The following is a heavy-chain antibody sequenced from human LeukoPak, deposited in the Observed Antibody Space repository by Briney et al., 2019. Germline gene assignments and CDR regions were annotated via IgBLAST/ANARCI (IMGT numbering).Heavy chain of an antibody. V-gene: IGHV3-7*01. Sequence: GGSLRLSCAASGFTFSSYWMSWVRQAPGKGLEWVANIKQDGSEKYYVDSVKGRFTISKGNAKISLYLQMNSLRAEDTAVYYCARASLLLWFGELLNGGYDYWGQGTLVTVSS. CDR2: IKQDGSEK. CDR3: ARASLLLWFGELLNGGYDY. CDR1: GFTFSSYW. J-gene: IGHJ4*02. D-gene: IGHD3-10*01.